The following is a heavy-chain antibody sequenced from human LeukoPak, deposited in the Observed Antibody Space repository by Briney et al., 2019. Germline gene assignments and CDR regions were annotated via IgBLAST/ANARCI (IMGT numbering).Heavy chain of an antibody. CDR2: VSGSGGST. D-gene: IGHD3-3*01. Sequence: GGSLRLSCAASGFTFNNYAMTWIRQAPRKGLEWVSTVSGSGGSTYYIDSVKGRFTISRDNAKNSLYLQMNSLRAEDTAVFYCARDQYDTWSRRGNFDSWGQGTLVIVSS. CDR3: ARDQYDTWSRRGNFDS. V-gene: IGHV3-23*01. CDR1: GFTFNNYA. J-gene: IGHJ4*02.